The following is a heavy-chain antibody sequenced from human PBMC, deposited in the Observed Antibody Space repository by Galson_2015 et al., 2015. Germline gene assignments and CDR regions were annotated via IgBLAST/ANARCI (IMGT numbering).Heavy chain of an antibody. CDR1: GFTFSNAW. Sequence: SLRLSCAASGFTFSNAWMSWVRQAPGKGLEWVGRIKSKTDGGTTDYAAPAKGRFTISRDDSKNTLYLQMNSLKTEDTAVYYCTRSYDRGPGAFDIWGQGTMVTVSS. CDR3: TRSYDRGPGAFDI. D-gene: IGHD3-22*01. V-gene: IGHV3-15*01. J-gene: IGHJ3*02. CDR2: IKSKTDGGTT.